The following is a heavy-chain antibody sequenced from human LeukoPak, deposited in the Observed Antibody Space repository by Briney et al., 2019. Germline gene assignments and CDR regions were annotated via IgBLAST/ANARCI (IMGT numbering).Heavy chain of an antibody. CDR3: ARGSSSWTHRAGAFDI. D-gene: IGHD6-13*01. CDR2: ISAYNGNT. Sequence: ASVTVSFKASGYTFTSYGISWVRQAPGQGLEWMGWISAYNGNTNYAQKLQGRVTMTTDTSTSTAYMELRSLRSDDTAVYYCARGSSSWTHRAGAFDIWGQGTMVTVSS. V-gene: IGHV1-18*01. CDR1: GYTFTSYG. J-gene: IGHJ3*02.